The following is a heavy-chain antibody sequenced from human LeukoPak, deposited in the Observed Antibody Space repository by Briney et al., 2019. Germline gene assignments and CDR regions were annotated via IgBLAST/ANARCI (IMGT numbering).Heavy chain of an antibody. D-gene: IGHD3-10*01. V-gene: IGHV3-30*02. CDR1: GFTFSSYG. CDR2: IWYGGSNK. CDR3: AKDLSSGKIDY. Sequence: GGSLRLSCAASGFTFSSYGMHWVRQAPGKGLEWVAFIWYGGSNKYYADSVKGRSTISRDNSKNTLYLQMNSLRAEDTAVYYCAKDLSSGKIDYWGQGTLVTVSS. J-gene: IGHJ4*02.